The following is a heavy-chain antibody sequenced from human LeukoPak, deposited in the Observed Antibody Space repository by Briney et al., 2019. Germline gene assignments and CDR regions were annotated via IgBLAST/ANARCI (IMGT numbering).Heavy chain of an antibody. Sequence: GGSLRLSCAASGFTFSSYGMHWVRQAPGKGLEWVAVISYDGSNKYYADSVKGRFTFSRDNSKNTLYLQMNSLRAEDTAVYYCAKDTSSGPLYYGMDVWGQGTTVTVSS. J-gene: IGHJ6*02. CDR2: ISYDGSNK. D-gene: IGHD6-19*01. CDR3: AKDTSSGPLYYGMDV. V-gene: IGHV3-30*18. CDR1: GFTFSSYG.